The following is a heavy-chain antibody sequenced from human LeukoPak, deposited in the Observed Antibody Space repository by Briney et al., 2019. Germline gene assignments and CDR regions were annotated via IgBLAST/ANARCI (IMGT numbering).Heavy chain of an antibody. CDR1: GGSISSYY. V-gene: IGHV4-59*12. CDR3: ARLTRVYYYGSGSYYNSPYYMDV. D-gene: IGHD3-10*01. J-gene: IGHJ6*03. Sequence: SETLSLTCTVSGGSISSYYWSWIRQPPGKGLEWIGYIYYSGSTNYNPSLKSRVTISVDTSKNQFSLKLSSVTAADTAVYYCARLTRVYYYGSGSYYNSPYYMDVWGKGTTVTISS. CDR2: IYYSGST.